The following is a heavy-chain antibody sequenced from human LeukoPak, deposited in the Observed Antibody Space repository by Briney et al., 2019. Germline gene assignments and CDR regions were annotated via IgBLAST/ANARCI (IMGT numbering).Heavy chain of an antibody. CDR3: AIFYGDYDYFDY. CDR2: INHSGST. D-gene: IGHD4-17*01. V-gene: IGHV4-34*01. Sequence: SETLSLTCTVSGGSISSYYWSWIRQPAGKGLEWIGEINHSGSTNYNPSLKSRVTISVDTSKNQFSLKLSSVTAADTAVYYCAIFYGDYDYFDYWGQGTLVTVSS. CDR1: GGSISSYY. J-gene: IGHJ4*02.